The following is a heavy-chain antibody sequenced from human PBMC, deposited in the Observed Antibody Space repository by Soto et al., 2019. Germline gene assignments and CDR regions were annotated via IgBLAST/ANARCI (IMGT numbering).Heavy chain of an antibody. D-gene: IGHD6-19*01. CDR2: ISGSGGST. CDR1: GFAFSTSA. J-gene: IGHJ4*02. V-gene: IGHV3-23*01. CDR3: AKDEGYSSGWPNY. Sequence: GGSLRLSCAASGFAFSTSAMSWVRQAPGKGLEWVSAISGSGGSTYYADSVKGRFTISRDNSKNTLYLQMNSLRAEDTAVYYCAKDEGYSSGWPNYWGQGTLVTVSS.